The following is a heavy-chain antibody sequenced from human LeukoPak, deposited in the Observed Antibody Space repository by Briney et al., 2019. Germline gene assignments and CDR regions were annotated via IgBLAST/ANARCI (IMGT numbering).Heavy chain of an antibody. CDR1: GFTVSDSF. D-gene: IGHD1-14*01. CDR3: ARDGGQGMEY. V-gene: IGHV3-53*01. CDR2: IYVAGST. Sequence: PGGSLRLSCAASGFTVSDSFMTWVRQAPGKGLEWVSVIYVAGSTYYADSVKGRFTVSRDNSKNTLYLQMNSLRADDTAVYYCARDGGQGMEYWGQGTLVTVSS. J-gene: IGHJ4*02.